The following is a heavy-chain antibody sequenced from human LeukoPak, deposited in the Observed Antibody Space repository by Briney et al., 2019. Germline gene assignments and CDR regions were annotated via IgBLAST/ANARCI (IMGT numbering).Heavy chain of an antibody. CDR1: GFTFSSYW. V-gene: IGHV3-7*01. Sequence: GGSLRLSCAASGFTFSSYWMSWVRQAPGKGLEWVANIKQDGSEKYYVDSVKGRFTISRDNAKNSLYLQMNNLRAEDTAVYYCASAPRYCSSTSCYTFDYWGQGTLVTVSS. CDR3: ASAPRYCSSTSCYTFDY. CDR2: IKQDGSEK. J-gene: IGHJ4*02. D-gene: IGHD2-2*02.